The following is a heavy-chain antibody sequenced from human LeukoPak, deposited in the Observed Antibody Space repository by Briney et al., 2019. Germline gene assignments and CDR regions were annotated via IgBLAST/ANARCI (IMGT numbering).Heavy chain of an antibody. D-gene: IGHD1-26*01. CDR1: GGTFSSYT. Sequence: SVKVSCKASGGTFSSYTISWVRQAPGQGLEWMGRIIPILGIANYAQKFQGRVTITADKSTSTAYMELSSLRSEDTAVYYRASISGSYSVGYFDYWGQGTLVTVSS. V-gene: IGHV1-69*02. J-gene: IGHJ4*02. CDR2: IIPILGIA. CDR3: ASISGSYSVGYFDY.